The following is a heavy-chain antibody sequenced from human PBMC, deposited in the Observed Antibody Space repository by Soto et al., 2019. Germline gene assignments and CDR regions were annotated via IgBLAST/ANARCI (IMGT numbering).Heavy chain of an antibody. CDR3: AKDPRYSSGWYGYFDY. J-gene: IGHJ4*02. V-gene: IGHV3-7*01. D-gene: IGHD6-19*01. CDR2: IKEDGSEA. Sequence: GGSLRLSCAASGFVFRTYWMSWVRQAPGKGLEWVANIKEDGSEANYVDSVKGRFAVSRDKDTNSLYLQLNSLTPEDTAVYYCAKDPRYSSGWYGYFDYWGQGTLVTVSS. CDR1: GFVFRTYW.